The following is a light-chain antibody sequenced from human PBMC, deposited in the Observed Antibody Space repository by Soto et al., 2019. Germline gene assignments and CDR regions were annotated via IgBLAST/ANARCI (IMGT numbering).Light chain of an antibody. CDR2: EVR. J-gene: IGLJ3*02. V-gene: IGLV2-14*01. CDR3: SSYTTTRTLV. Sequence: QSALTQPASVSGSPGQSITIACTGTNRDVGSYNLVSWYQQRPGEAPNLIISEVRNRPSGISYRFTGSKSGNTASLTISGLQAEDEADYYCSSYTTTRTLVFGGGTKLTVL. CDR1: NRDVGSYNL.